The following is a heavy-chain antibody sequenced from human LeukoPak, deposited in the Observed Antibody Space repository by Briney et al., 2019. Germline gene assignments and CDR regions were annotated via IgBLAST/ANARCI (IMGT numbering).Heavy chain of an antibody. CDR1: GFTFSSYD. D-gene: IGHD6-19*01. J-gene: IGHJ5*02. Sequence: GGSLRLSCVASGFTFSSYDMHWVRQATGKGLEWVSGIGTAVGTYYLDSVKGRFTISRDNSNNTLYLQMSSLTTEDTATYYCAKGAHSSGWPADWFDPWGPGTLVTVSS. CDR3: AKGAHSSGWPADWFDP. CDR2: IGTAVGT. V-gene: IGHV3-13*01.